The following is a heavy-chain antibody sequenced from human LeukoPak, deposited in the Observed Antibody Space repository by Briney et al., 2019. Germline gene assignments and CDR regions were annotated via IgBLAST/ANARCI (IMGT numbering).Heavy chain of an antibody. Sequence: SETLSLTCTVSGDSISTYYWSWIRQPPGKGLEWIGTIYYSGSTYYNPSLKSRVTISVDTSKNQFSLKLSSVTAADTAVYYCASQLFPLAVSGFDYWGQGTLVTVSS. CDR3: ASQLFPLAVSGFDY. CDR2: IYYSGST. J-gene: IGHJ4*02. V-gene: IGHV4-59*04. CDR1: GDSISTYY. D-gene: IGHD6-19*01.